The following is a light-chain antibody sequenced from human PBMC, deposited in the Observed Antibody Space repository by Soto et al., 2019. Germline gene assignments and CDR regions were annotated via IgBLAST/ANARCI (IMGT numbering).Light chain of an antibody. V-gene: IGKV4-1*01. CDR2: GAS. CDR3: HQYYSSPLT. Sequence: DIVMTQSPDSLAMSLGERATINCKSSQSVLASSNNKHLLAWYQQKQRKPPKLLIYGASTRESGVPDRFRGSGSWTDFTLTISSLQAEDVAVSYCHQYYSSPLTFGGGTTVEIK. CDR1: QSVLASSNNKHL. J-gene: IGKJ4*01.